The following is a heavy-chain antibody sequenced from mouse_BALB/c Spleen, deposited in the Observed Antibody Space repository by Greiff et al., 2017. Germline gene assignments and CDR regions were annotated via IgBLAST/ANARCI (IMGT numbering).Heavy chain of an antibody. CDR2: IDPANGNT. D-gene: IGHD4-1*01. V-gene: IGHV14-3*02. CDR3: ARNWDSWYFDV. CDR1: GFNIKDTY. J-gene: IGHJ1*01. Sequence: VQLQQSGAELVKPGASVKLSCTASGFNIKDTYMHWVKQRPEQGLEWIGRIDPANGNTKYDPKFQGKATITADTSSNTAYLQLSSLTSEDTAVYYCARNWDSWYFDVWGAGTTVTVAS.